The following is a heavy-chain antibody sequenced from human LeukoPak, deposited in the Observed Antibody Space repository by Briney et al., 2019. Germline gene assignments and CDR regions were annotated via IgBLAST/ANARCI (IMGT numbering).Heavy chain of an antibody. J-gene: IGHJ4*02. CDR3: ARLDGPEGERYYFDY. CDR2: IYYSGST. CDR1: GGSISSGSYY. V-gene: IGHV4-61*01. D-gene: IGHD3-16*01. Sequence: SETLSLTCTVSGGSISSGSYYWSWIRQPPGKGLEWIGYIYYSGSTNYNPSLKSRVTISVDTSKNQFSLKLSSVTAADTAVYYCARLDGPEGERYYFDYWGQGTLVTVSS.